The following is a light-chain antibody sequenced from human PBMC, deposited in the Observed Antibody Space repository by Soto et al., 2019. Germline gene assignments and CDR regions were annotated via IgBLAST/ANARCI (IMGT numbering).Light chain of an antibody. V-gene: IGKV1-12*01. J-gene: IGKJ1*01. Sequence: DIQMTQSPSSVSVSVGDRVTITCRASQGISSWLAWHQQKPGKAPKLLIYATSTLQSGVPSRFSGSGSGTDFTLTISSLQPEDFATYYCQQANSFPWTFGQGTKVDIK. CDR2: ATS. CDR1: QGISSW. CDR3: QQANSFPWT.